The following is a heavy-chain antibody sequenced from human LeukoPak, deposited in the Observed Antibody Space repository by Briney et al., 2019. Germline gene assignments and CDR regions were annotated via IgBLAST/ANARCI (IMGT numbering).Heavy chain of an antibody. CDR1: GFTFSSYS. J-gene: IGHJ4*02. D-gene: IGHD2-2*01. CDR2: ISYDGSNK. Sequence: GGSLRLSCAASGFTFSSYSMNWVRQAPGKGLEWVAVISYDGSNKYYADSVKGRFTISRDNSKNTLYLQMNSLRAEDTAVYYCARTSRGYYFDYWGQGTLVTVSS. V-gene: IGHV3-30*03. CDR3: ARTSRGYYFDY.